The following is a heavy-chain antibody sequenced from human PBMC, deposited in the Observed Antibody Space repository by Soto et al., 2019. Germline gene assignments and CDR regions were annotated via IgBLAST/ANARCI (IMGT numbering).Heavy chain of an antibody. V-gene: IGHV4-31*03. CDR1: DDSISSGGYY. CDR3: ARHSPYCGGDCYSYDY. CDR2: IYGTGNM. Sequence: SETLSLTCTVSDDSISSGGYYWSWIRQHPGKGLEWIGYIYGTGNMYYKSSLKSRLTFSVDTSKNHFSLKLSSVTAADTAVYYCARHSPYCGGDCYSYDYWGQGTLVTVSS. D-gene: IGHD2-21*02. J-gene: IGHJ4*02.